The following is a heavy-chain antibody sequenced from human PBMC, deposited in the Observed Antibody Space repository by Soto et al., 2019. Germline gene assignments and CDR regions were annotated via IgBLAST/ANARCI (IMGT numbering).Heavy chain of an antibody. CDR2: INPSGGST. CDR1: GYTFTSYY. V-gene: IGHV1-46*01. D-gene: IGHD3-3*01. CDR3: ARDRAKITIFGVVIKTRFYYYGMDV. J-gene: IGHJ6*02. Sequence: ASVKVSCKASGYTFTSYYMHWVRQAPGQGLEWMGIINPSGGSTSYAQKFQGRVTMTRDTSTSTVYMELSSLRSEDTAVYYCARDRAKITIFGVVIKTRFYYYGMDVWGQGTTVTVS.